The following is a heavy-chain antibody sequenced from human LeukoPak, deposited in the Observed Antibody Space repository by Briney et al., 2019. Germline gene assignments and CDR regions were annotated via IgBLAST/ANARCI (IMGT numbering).Heavy chain of an antibody. V-gene: IGHV4-30-4*08. Sequence: SETLSLTCTVSGGSISSGDHYWSWIRQAPEECLEWIGYIYYSGGTNYNPSLKSRVTISVDTSKNQFSLKLSSVTAADTAVYYCARHTVLTAFDYWGQGTLVTVSS. D-gene: IGHD4-23*01. J-gene: IGHJ4*02. CDR3: ARHTVLTAFDY. CDR1: GGSISSGDHY. CDR2: IYYSGGT.